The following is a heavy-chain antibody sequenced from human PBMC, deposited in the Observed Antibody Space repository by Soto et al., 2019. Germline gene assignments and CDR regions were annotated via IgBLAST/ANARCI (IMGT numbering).Heavy chain of an antibody. V-gene: IGHV1-58*02. CDR1: GFTFTSSA. Sequence: QMQLVQSGPEVKKPGTSVKVSCKASGFTFTSSAMQWVRQARGQRLEWIGWIVVVRGNKNYAQKFQERVNINREMSTRTAYMELSSLRSEDTAVYYCAAVFRYCSSTAKPTSPRWRGPGPWGQGTLVTVSS. CDR2: IVVVRGNK. J-gene: IGHJ5*02. D-gene: IGHD2-2*01. CDR3: AAVFRYCSSTAKPTSPRWRGPGP.